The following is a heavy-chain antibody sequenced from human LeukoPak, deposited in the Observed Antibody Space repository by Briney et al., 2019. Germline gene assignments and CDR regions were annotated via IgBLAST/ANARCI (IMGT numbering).Heavy chain of an antibody. J-gene: IGHJ6*02. Sequence: PGGSLRLSCAASGFTFSSYEMNLVRQAPGKGLEWVSYISSSGSTIYYADSVKGRFTISRDNAKNSLYLQMNSLRAEDTAVYYCARDYYGSGSYYYYYYGMDVWGQGTTVTVSS. CDR1: GFTFSSYE. V-gene: IGHV3-48*03. D-gene: IGHD3-10*01. CDR3: ARDYYGSGSYYYYYYGMDV. CDR2: ISSSGSTI.